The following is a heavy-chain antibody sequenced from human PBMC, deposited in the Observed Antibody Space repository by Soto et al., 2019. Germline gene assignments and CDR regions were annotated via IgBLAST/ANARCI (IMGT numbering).Heavy chain of an antibody. CDR2: INAGNGNT. Sequence: ASVKGSCKAAGYTFTSDARHWGRQAPGQRLEWMGWINAGNGNTKYSQKFQGRVTITRDTSASTAYMELSSLRSEDTAVYYCARGGYCSGGSCYTQAYWGQGTLVTVSS. CDR1: GYTFTSDA. J-gene: IGHJ4*02. CDR3: ARGGYCSGGSCYTQAY. D-gene: IGHD2-15*01. V-gene: IGHV1-3*01.